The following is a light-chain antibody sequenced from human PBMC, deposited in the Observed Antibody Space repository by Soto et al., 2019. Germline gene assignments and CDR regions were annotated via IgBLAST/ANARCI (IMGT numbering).Light chain of an antibody. Sequence: QSALTQPPSASGSPGQSVTISCTGTSSDVGGYNYVSWYQQHPGKAPKLMIYEVSKRSSGVPDRFSGSKSGYTASLTVSGLQDEDEADYYCSSYAGSNNLGVFGTGTKLTVL. CDR2: EVS. J-gene: IGLJ1*01. V-gene: IGLV2-8*01. CDR3: SSYAGSNNLGV. CDR1: SSDVGGYNY.